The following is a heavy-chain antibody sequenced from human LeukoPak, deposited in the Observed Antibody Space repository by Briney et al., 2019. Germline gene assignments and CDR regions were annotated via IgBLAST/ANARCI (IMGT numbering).Heavy chain of an antibody. J-gene: IGHJ4*02. V-gene: IGHV3-48*01. D-gene: IGHD3-22*01. CDR2: ISSSSSTI. CDR3: ARGGYYDSSGYYYGDY. CDR1: GFFVSNNY. Sequence: GGSLRLSCAASGFFVSNNYMSWVRQAPGKGLEWVSYISSSSSTIYYADSVKGRFTISRDNAKNSLYLQMNSLRAEDTAVYYCARGGYYDSSGYYYGDYWGQGTLVTVSS.